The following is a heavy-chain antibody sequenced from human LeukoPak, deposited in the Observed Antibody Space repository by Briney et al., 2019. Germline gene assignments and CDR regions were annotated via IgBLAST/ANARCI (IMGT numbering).Heavy chain of an antibody. J-gene: IGHJ4*02. CDR1: QFTFSDYS. V-gene: IGHV3-21*01. D-gene: IGHD3-16*01. CDR2: ISSSGNYI. Sequence: PGGSLRLSCAASQFTFSDYSMNWVRQAPGKGLEWVSSISSSGNYIYYADSLKGRFTISRDNAKNSLYLQMNGLRAEDTAVYYCARDPWGVTGYWGQGTLVTVSS. CDR3: ARDPWGVTGY.